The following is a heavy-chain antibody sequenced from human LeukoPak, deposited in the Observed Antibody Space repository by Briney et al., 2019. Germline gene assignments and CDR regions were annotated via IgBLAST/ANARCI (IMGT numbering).Heavy chain of an antibody. D-gene: IGHD3-3*01. J-gene: IGHJ4*02. Sequence: GASVKVSCKASGGTFSSYAISWVRQAPGQGLEWMGWISAYNGNTNYAQKLQGRVTMTTDTSTSTAYMELRSLRSDDTAVYYCARDNIFGERLHIDYWGQGTLVTVSS. CDR3: ARDNIFGERLHIDY. CDR1: GGTFSSYA. CDR2: ISAYNGNT. V-gene: IGHV1-18*01.